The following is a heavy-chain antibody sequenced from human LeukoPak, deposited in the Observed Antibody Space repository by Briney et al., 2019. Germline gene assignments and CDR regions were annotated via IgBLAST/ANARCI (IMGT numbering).Heavy chain of an antibody. CDR2: ISSSGGTT. J-gene: IGHJ4*02. V-gene: IGHV3-23*01. CDR3: AKEYYDGSGYYYSLDC. D-gene: IGHD3-22*01. Sequence: GGSLRLSCAASGFTFSSYAMSWVRQAPGKGLEWVSSISSSGGTTYYADSVKGRFTISRDNSKNTLYLQMNSLRAEDTAVYYCAKEYYDGSGYYYSLDCRGQGALVTVSS. CDR1: GFTFSSYA.